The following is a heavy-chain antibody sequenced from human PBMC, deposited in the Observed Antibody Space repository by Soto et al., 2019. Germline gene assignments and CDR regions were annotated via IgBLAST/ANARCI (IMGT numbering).Heavy chain of an antibody. CDR1: GYTFTSYG. CDR3: ARVIAAAADFDY. D-gene: IGHD6-13*01. CDR2: ISAYNGNT. Sequence: QVQLVQSGAEVKKPGASVKVSCKASGYTFTSYGISWVRQAPGQGLEWMGWISAYNGNTNYAKKLQVRDTMTPDTSTNTADMKLRNLRSDDTAVYYCARVIAAAADFDYWAQRTLVTVSS. V-gene: IGHV1-18*01. J-gene: IGHJ4*02.